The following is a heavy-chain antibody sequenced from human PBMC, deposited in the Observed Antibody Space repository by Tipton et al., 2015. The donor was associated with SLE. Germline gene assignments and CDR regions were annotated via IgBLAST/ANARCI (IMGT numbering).Heavy chain of an antibody. D-gene: IGHD6-13*01. CDR3: ARGGEYGSSWYPRYYYYMDV. Sequence: TLSLTCAVYGGSFSGYYWSWIRQPPGKGLEWIGEINHSGSTNYNPSLKSRVTISVDTSKNQFSLKVSSVTAADTAVYYCARGGEYGSSWYPRYYYYMDVWGKGTTVTVSS. CDR2: INHSGST. V-gene: IGHV4-34*01. CDR1: GGSFSGYY. J-gene: IGHJ6*03.